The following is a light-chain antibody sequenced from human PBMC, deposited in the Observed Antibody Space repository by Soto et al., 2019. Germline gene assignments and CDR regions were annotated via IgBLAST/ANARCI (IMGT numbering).Light chain of an antibody. CDR3: QQYGSAQT. V-gene: IGKV3-20*01. J-gene: IGKJ1*01. Sequence: EIVLTQSPGTLSLSPGERATLSCRSSQSVSSSYLAWYQQKPGQAPRLLIYDVSSRATGIPDRFSGSGSGTDFTLTISILEPEDFAVYYCQQYGSAQTFGQGTKVEIK. CDR1: QSVSSSY. CDR2: DVS.